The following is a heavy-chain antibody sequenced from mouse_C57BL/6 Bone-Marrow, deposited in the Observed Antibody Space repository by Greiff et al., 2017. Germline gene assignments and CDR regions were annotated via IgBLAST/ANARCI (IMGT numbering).Heavy chain of an antibody. CDR2: IYPSDSET. V-gene: IGHV1-61*01. CDR3: ARTSITTVAYAMDY. D-gene: IGHD1-1*01. J-gene: IGHJ4*01. Sequence: VQLQQPGAELVRPGSSVKLSCKASGYTFTSYWMDWVKQRPGQGLEWIGNIYPSDSETHYNQKFKDKATLTVDKSSSTSYMQLSSLTSEDSAVYYCARTSITTVAYAMDYWCQGTAVTGSS. CDR1: GYTFTSYW.